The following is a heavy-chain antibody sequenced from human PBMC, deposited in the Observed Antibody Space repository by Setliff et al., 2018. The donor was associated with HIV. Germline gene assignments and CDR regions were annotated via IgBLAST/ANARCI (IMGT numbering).Heavy chain of an antibody. J-gene: IGHJ4*02. D-gene: IGHD4-17*01. CDR3: ARDDYGGNPDY. CDR2: ISPYNGDT. V-gene: IGHV1-18*01. Sequence: ASVKVSCKASGYRFNTYGISWVRQAPGQGLEWMGWISPYNGDTRFAQSLQGRVTLTTDTSTNTAYMELRSLRSDDTALFYCARDDYGGNPDYWGQGTLVTV. CDR1: GYRFNTYG.